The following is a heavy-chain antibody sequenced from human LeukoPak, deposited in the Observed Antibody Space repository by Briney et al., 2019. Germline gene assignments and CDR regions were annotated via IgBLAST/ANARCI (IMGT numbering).Heavy chain of an antibody. CDR1: GFTFSSYS. CDR3: ASWGFGELY. D-gene: IGHD3-10*01. Sequence: GGSLRLSCAASGFTFSSYSMNWVRQAPGKGLEWVSSISSSSSHIYYADSVKGRFTISRDNAKNSLFLQMNSLRAEDTAVYYCASWGFGELYWGQGALVTVSS. CDR2: ISSSSSHI. V-gene: IGHV3-21*01. J-gene: IGHJ4*02.